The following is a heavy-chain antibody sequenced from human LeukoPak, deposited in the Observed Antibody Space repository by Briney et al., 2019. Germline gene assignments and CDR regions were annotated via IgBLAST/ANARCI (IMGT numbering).Heavy chain of an antibody. Sequence: SETLSLTCAVYGASFSGYYWSWVRQPPGKGLEWLGSIYQSGSTYYNPSLQSRVTISVDTYKNQFSLKLSSVTAADTAVYYCARDGSVASYYYMDVWGKGTTVTVSS. CDR3: ARDGSVASYYYMDV. V-gene: IGHV4-34*01. J-gene: IGHJ6*03. CDR1: GASFSGYY. CDR2: IYQSGST. D-gene: IGHD2-15*01.